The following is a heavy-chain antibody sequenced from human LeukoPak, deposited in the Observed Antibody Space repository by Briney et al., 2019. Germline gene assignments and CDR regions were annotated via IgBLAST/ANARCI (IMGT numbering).Heavy chain of an antibody. Sequence: PGGSLRLSCAASGFSFSSYEMDWVRQAPGKGLEWVSGINWNGGSTGYADSVKGRFTISRDNAKNSLYLQMNSLRAEDTALYYCARVNIAAAYLAFDIWGQGTMVTVSS. CDR2: INWNGGST. CDR1: GFSFSSYE. CDR3: ARVNIAAAYLAFDI. J-gene: IGHJ3*02. V-gene: IGHV3-20*04. D-gene: IGHD6-13*01.